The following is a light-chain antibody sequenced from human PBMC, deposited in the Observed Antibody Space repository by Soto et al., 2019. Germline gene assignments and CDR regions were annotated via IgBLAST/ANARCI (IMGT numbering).Light chain of an antibody. V-gene: IGKV1-39*01. CDR1: QSISRH. CDR2: AAS. J-gene: IGKJ3*01. Sequence: DIQMTQSPSSLSASLGDRVTITCRASQSISRHLNWYQQKPGKAPRLLIYAASSLQSGVPSRFSGSGSGTDFILTITSLQPEDFAVYYCQQYGRSPFTFGPGTKVDIK. CDR3: QQYGRSPFT.